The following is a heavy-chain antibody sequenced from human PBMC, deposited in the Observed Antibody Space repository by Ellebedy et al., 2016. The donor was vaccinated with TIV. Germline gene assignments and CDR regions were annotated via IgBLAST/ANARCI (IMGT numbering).Heavy chain of an antibody. D-gene: IGHD6-13*01. V-gene: IGHV1-18*04. CDR2: ISAYNGNT. Sequence: ASVKVSCXASGYTFTSYGISWVRQAPGQGLEWMGWISAYNGNTNYAQKLQGRVTMTTDTSTSTAYMELRSLRSDDTAVYYCARAPPLAAAGTDNWFDPWGQGTLVTVSS. CDR1: GYTFTSYG. CDR3: ARAPPLAAAGTDNWFDP. J-gene: IGHJ5*02.